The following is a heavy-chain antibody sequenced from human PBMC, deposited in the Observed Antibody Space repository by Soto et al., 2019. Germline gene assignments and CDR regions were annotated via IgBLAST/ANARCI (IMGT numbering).Heavy chain of an antibody. V-gene: IGHV4-39*01. CDR3: ARLVAAMPFDY. CDR1: GGSISSSSYY. CDR2: IYYSGSN. Sequence: PSETLSLTCIVSGGSISSSSYYWGWIRQPPGKGLEWIGSIYYSGSNYYNPSLKSRVTISVDTSKNQFSLKLSSVTAADTAVYHCARLVAAMPFDYWGQGTLVTVSS. D-gene: IGHD2-2*01. J-gene: IGHJ4*02.